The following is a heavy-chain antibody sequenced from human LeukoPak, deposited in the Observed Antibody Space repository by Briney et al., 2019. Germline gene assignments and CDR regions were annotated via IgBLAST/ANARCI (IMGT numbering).Heavy chain of an antibody. D-gene: IGHD2-15*01. CDR1: GGSISSYS. J-gene: IGHJ4*02. CDR3: ARLWSTDCSGGSCPHQPNY. CDR2: VFYSGST. Sequence: PSETLSLTCTVSGGSISSYSWSWIRQPPGKGLEWIGSVFYSGSTYYNPSLKSRVTMSVDTSKNQFSLKLSSVIAADTAVYYCARLWSTDCSGGSCPHQPNYWGQGTLVTVSS. V-gene: IGHV4-39*01.